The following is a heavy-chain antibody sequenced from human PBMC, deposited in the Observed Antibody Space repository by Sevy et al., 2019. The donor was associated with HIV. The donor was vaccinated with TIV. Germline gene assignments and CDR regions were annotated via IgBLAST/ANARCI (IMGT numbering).Heavy chain of an antibody. CDR3: ARPVYCSGGTCYSDYYYGMDV. V-gene: IGHV3-21*01. D-gene: IGHD2-15*01. CDR1: GFTFSSYS. J-gene: IGHJ6*02. CDR2: ISSSSNYI. Sequence: GGSLRLSCAASGFTFSSYSMNWVRQAPGEGLEWVSSISSSSNYIYYADSVRGRVTISRDNAKNSLYLQMNSLRAEDTAVYYCARPVYCSGGTCYSDYYYGMDVWGQGTTVTVSS.